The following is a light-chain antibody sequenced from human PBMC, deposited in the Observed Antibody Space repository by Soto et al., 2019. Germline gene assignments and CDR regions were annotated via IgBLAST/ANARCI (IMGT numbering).Light chain of an antibody. J-gene: IGLJ2*01. CDR3: AAWDDSLNGPV. V-gene: IGLV1-44*01. CDR1: SFNIGSNT. CDR2: SNN. Sequence: QSVLTQPPSASGTPGQRGTISCSGSSFNIGSNTVNWYQQLPGTAPKLLIYSNNQRPSGVPDRFSGSKSGTSASLAISGRQSEDEADYYCAAWDDSLNGPVFGGGTKVTVL.